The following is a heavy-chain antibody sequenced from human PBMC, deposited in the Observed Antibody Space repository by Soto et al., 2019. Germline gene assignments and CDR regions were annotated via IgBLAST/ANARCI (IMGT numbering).Heavy chain of an antibody. Sequence: VQLLESGGDLVQPGGFLRLSCAVSGFTFTKYTVSWVRQAPGKGLEWVSTITGSGDKAYHADSVKGRFTISRDSSKNTVFLQMNGLGAEDTAKYFCARDLVAEAVSGAFDSWGQGTLVTVSS. V-gene: IGHV3-23*01. D-gene: IGHD6-13*01. CDR3: ARDLVAEAVSGAFDS. CDR2: ITGSGDKA. CDR1: GFTFTKYT. J-gene: IGHJ4*02.